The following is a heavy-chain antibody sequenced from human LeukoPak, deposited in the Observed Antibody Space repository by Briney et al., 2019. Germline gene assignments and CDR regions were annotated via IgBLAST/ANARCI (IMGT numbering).Heavy chain of an antibody. V-gene: IGHV3-11*01. CDR2: ISTSGSTL. Sequence: PGGSLRLSCAASGFTFSDYYMSWIRQAPGKGLEWLSYISTSGSTLYYADSVKGRFTSSRDNAKKSLYLQMNSLIDEDTAVYYCVRGPIIAASGTQFDPWGQGIQVTVSS. J-gene: IGHJ5*02. CDR3: VRGPIIAASGTQFDP. CDR1: GFTFSDYY. D-gene: IGHD6-13*01.